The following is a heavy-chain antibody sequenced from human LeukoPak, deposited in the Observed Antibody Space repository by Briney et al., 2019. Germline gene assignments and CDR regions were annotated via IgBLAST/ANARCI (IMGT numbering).Heavy chain of an antibody. J-gene: IGHJ1*01. Sequence: GGSLRLSCAASGFTFSNAWMSWVRQAPGKGLEWVGRIKSKTDGGTTDYAAPVKGRFTISRDDTKNTLYLQMNSLKTEDTAVYYCTTDQFIYYDSSGYYYKTEYFQHWGQGTLVTVSS. CDR1: GFTFSNAW. CDR3: TTDQFIYYDSSGYYYKTEYFQH. V-gene: IGHV3-15*01. D-gene: IGHD3-22*01. CDR2: IKSKTDGGTT.